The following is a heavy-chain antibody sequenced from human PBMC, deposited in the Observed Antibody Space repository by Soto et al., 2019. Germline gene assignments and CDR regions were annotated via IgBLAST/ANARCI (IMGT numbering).Heavy chain of an antibody. Sequence: QVQLVESGGGVVQPGRSLRLSCAASGFSFSSFGMHWVRQAPGKGLEWVATLWYDGSHISYADSVKGRFTISRDNSRNTLYLEMNSLSPEDTAVYFCAREGYSSGSYYTGGSPDYWGQGTLVTVSS. J-gene: IGHJ4*02. V-gene: IGHV3-33*01. CDR1: GFSFSSFG. CDR3: AREGYSSGSYYTGGSPDY. D-gene: IGHD3-10*01. CDR2: LWYDGSHI.